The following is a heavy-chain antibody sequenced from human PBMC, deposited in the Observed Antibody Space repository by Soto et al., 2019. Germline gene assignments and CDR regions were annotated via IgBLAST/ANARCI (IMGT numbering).Heavy chain of an antibody. CDR1: GYTFTSYG. J-gene: IGHJ3*02. CDR2: ISAYNGNT. CDR3: ARGDYDFWSGYPADAFDI. Sequence: ASVKVSCKASGYTFTSYGISWARQAPGHGLEWMGWISAYNGNTNYAQKLQGRVTMTTDTSTSTAYMELRSLRSDDTAVYYCARGDYDFWSGYPADAFDIWGQGTMVTVSS. V-gene: IGHV1-18*01. D-gene: IGHD3-3*01.